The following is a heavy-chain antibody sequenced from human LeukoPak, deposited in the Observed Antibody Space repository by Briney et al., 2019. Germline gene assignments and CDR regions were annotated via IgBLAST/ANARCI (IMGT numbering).Heavy chain of an antibody. D-gene: IGHD7-27*01. CDR1: GGTFSSYA. CDR2: IIPIFGTT. V-gene: IGHV1-69*05. J-gene: IGHJ6*03. Sequence: ASVKVSCKASGGTFSSYAISWVRQAPGQGLEWMGGIIPIFGTTNYAQKFQGRVTITTDESTSTAYMEMSSLRCEDTAVYYCARDLGQGYYYYYMDVWGKGTTVTVSS. CDR3: ARDLGQGYYYYYMDV.